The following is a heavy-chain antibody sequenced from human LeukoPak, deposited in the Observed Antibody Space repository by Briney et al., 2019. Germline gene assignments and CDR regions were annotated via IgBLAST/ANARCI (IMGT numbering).Heavy chain of an antibody. CDR3: ARDLRFLEWFFDY. CDR1: GFTFSDYY. CDR2: ISSSGSTI. J-gene: IGHJ4*02. Sequence: GGSLRLSCAASGFTFSDYYMSWIRQAPGKGLEWVSYISSSGSTIYYADSVKGRFTISRDNAKNSLYLQMNSLRAEDTAVYYCARDLRFLEWFFDYWGQGTLVTVSS. D-gene: IGHD3-3*01. V-gene: IGHV3-11*04.